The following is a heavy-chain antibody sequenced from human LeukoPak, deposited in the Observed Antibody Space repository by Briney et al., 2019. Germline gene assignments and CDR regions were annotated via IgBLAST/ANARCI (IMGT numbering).Heavy chain of an antibody. D-gene: IGHD2-21*02. CDR1: GITFSSYR. CDR3: AGHDGSDCISGFDP. CDR2: IKQDGGEK. V-gene: IGHV3-7*01. J-gene: IGHJ5*02. Sequence: PGGSLRLSCVASGITFSSYRMSWVRQAPGKGLEWVANIKQDGGEKYCVDSVKGRFTISRDNAKNSLYLHVNSLRADDTAVYYCAGHDGSDCISGFDPWGQGTLVIVSS.